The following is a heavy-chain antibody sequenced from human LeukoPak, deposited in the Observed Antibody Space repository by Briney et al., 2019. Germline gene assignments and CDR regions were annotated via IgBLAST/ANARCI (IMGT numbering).Heavy chain of an antibody. J-gene: IGHJ4*02. CDR3: ARDQRPITKYYDSSGYHDY. CDR1: GYTFTGYY. V-gene: IGHV1-2*06. D-gene: IGHD3-22*01. Sequence: GASVKVSCKASGYTFTGYYIHWVRQAPGQGLEWMGRINPNSGGTNYAQKFQGRVTMTRDTSISTAYMELSRLRSDDTAVYYCARDQRPITKYYDSSGYHDYWGQGTLVTVSS. CDR2: INPNSGGT.